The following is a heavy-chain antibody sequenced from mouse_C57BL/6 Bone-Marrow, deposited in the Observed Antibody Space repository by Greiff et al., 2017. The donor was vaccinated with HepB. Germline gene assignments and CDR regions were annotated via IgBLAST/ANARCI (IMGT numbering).Heavy chain of an antibody. CDR1: GYTFTDYY. CDR2: INPNNGGT. D-gene: IGHD1-1*01. J-gene: IGHJ3*01. V-gene: IGHV1-26*01. Sequence: VQLQQSGPELVKPGASVKISCKASGYTFTDYYMNWVKQSHGKSLEWIGDINPNNGGTSYNQKFKGKATLTVDKSSSTAYMELRSLTSEDSAVYYGAGDYYGGGYSAWFAYWAKGLWSLSLQ. CDR3: AGDYYGGGYSAWFAY.